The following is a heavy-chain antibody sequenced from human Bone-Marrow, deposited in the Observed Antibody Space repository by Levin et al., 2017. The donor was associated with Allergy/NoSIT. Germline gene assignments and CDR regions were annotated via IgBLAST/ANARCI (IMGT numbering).Heavy chain of an antibody. CDR3: AKGAGWVAGAVALI. CDR2: ISGSGSST. V-gene: IGHV3-23*01. Sequence: GESLKISCAASGFTFNSYALSWVRQAPGKGLEWVSAISGSGSSTYYADSVKGRFTISRDNSKPRLYLQMNSLRAEDTAVYYCAKGAGWVAGAVALIWGQGTLVTVSS. D-gene: IGHD6-19*01. J-gene: IGHJ4*02. CDR1: GFTFNSYA.